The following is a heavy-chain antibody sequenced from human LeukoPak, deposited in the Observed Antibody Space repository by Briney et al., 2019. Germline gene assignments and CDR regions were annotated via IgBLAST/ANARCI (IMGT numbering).Heavy chain of an antibody. J-gene: IGHJ3*02. CDR3: ARERFAFDI. Sequence: GRSLRLSCAASGFTFSSYAMHWVRQAPGKGLEWVAVISYDGSNKYYADSVKGRFTISRDNSKNTLYLQMNSLRAEDTAVYYCARERFAFDIWGQGTMVTVSS. CDR1: GFTFSSYA. CDR2: ISYDGSNK. V-gene: IGHV3-30-3*01.